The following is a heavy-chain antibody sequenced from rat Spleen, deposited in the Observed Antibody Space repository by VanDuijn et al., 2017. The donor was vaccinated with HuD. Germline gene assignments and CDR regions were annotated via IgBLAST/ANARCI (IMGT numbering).Heavy chain of an antibody. V-gene: IGHV2-1*01. CDR3: ATFLY. J-gene: IGHJ2*01. Sequence: QVQLKESGPGLVQPSQTLSLTCTVSGFSLTGNNVHWVRQPPGQGLEWMGGIWGDGSTKYNSALKSRLSISRDTSKSQVFLKMNSVQTEDTAMYFCATFLYWGQGVMVTVSS. CDR1: GFSLTGNN. CDR2: IWGDGST.